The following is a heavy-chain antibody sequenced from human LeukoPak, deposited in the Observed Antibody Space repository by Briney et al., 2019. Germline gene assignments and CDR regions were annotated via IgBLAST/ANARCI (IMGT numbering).Heavy chain of an antibody. CDR3: ARRPSGYDGYYYYGMDV. D-gene: IGHD5-12*01. CDR1: GGTFSSYA. Sequence: GASVKVSCKASGGTFSSYAISWVRQAPGQGLEWMGGIIPIFGTANYAQKFQGRVTISADESTSTAYMELSSLRSEDTAMYYCARRPSGYDGYYYYGMDVWGQGTTVTVSS. CDR2: IIPIFGTA. V-gene: IGHV1-69*13. J-gene: IGHJ6*02.